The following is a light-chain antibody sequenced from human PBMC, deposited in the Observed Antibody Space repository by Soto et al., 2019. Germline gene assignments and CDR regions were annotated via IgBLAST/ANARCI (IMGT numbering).Light chain of an antibody. CDR2: MGF. CDR3: MQALESPPT. CDR1: QSLLNRNGQNC. V-gene: IGKV2-28*01. Sequence: DIVMTQSPRSLPVTPGEPASISCRSSQSLLNRNGQNCLDWYLQQPGQSPQLLIHMGFIRASGVPDRFSGSASGTYFTLTISRVEAEDVGVYYCMQALESPPTFGGGTKVEIK. J-gene: IGKJ4*01.